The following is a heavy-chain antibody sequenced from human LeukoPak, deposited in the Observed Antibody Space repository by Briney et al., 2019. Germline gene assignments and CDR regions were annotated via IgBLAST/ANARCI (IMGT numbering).Heavy chain of an antibody. V-gene: IGHV4-31*01. CDR1: GGSISSGGHY. J-gene: IGHJ4*02. CDR3: ASPPDY. Sequence: SETLSLTCTVSGGSISSGGHYWSWIRQHPGKGLEWIGYIYCGGSTYYNPSLESQVTISVDTSKNQFSLKLNSVTAADTAVYYCASPPDYWGQGTLVTVSS. CDR2: IYCGGST.